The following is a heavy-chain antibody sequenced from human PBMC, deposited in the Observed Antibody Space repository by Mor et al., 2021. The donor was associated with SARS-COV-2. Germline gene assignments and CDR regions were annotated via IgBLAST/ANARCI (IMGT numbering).Heavy chain of an antibody. CDR2: IA. V-gene: IGHV1-69*04. D-gene: IGHD2-2*01. J-gene: IGHJ4*02. Sequence: IANYAQKFHVRVTITADKSTSTAYMELSSLRSEDTAVYYCARDSAPYCSSTSCYFGYWGQGTLVTVSS. CDR3: ARDSAPYCSSTSCYFGY.